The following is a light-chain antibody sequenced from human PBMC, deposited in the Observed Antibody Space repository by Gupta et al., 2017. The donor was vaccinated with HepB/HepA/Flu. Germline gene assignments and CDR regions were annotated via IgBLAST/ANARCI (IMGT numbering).Light chain of an antibody. CDR1: KSVSSSY. V-gene: IGKV3-20*01. CDR3: QQFGGSPPYT. J-gene: IGKJ2*01. CDR2: GTS. Sequence: TLSCRASKSVSSSYLAWYQQKPGQAPRLLIYGTSSRASGIPDRFSGSGSGKVFILTISRLEPEDFAVYYCQQFGGSPPYTFGQGTKLEIK.